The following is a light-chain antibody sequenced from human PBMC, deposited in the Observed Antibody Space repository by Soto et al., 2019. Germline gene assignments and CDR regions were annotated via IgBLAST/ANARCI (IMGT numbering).Light chain of an antibody. CDR2: GNN. Sequence: QSVLTQPPSVAGAPGQRVIISCTGSSSNIGAGYDVHWYQQRPGTAPKLLIFGNNNRPSGVPDRFSGYKSGTSASLAITGLQAEDEGDYYCQSYDSTISARYVCGTGTKVTVL. CDR1: SSNIGAGYD. CDR3: QSYDSTISARYV. V-gene: IGLV1-40*01. J-gene: IGLJ1*01.